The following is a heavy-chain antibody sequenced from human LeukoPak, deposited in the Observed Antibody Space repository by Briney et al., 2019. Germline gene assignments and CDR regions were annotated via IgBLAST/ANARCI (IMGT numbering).Heavy chain of an antibody. CDR1: GGTFSSYA. CDR2: IIPIFGTA. Sequence: GASVKVSCKASGGTFSSYAISWVRQAPGQGLEWMGRIIPIFGTANHAQKFQGRVTITTDESTSTAYMELSSLRSEDTAVYYCAGSSDVVVVVAVTPFDYWGQGTLVTVSS. CDR3: AGSSDVVVVVAVTPFDY. J-gene: IGHJ4*02. V-gene: IGHV1-69*05. D-gene: IGHD2-15*01.